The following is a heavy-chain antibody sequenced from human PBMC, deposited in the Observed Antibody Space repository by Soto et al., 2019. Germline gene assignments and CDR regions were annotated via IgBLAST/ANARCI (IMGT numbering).Heavy chain of an antibody. CDR2: INLNSGGT. D-gene: IGHD2-2*01. J-gene: IGHJ5*02. CDR3: ARGGVPVDQNPFDP. V-gene: IGHV1-2*04. CDR1: GYTFTGYY. Sequence: QVQLVQSGAEVKKPGASVKVSSKASGYTFTGYYMHWVRQAPGQGLEWMGWINLNSGGTNYAQKFQGWVTMTRDTSISTAYMELNRLKSDDTAVYYCARGGVPVDQNPFDPWGQGTLVTVSS.